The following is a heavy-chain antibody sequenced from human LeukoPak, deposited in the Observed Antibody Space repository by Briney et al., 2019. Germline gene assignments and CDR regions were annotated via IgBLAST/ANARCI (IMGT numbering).Heavy chain of an antibody. CDR2: IYSGGST. Sequence: GGSLRLSCAASGFTVSSNYMSWVRQAPGKGLEWVSVIYSGGSTYYADSVKGRFTISRDNSKNTLYLQMNSLRAEDTAVYYCAKDRHPYSSSWYSYFDYWGQGTLVTVSS. J-gene: IGHJ4*02. V-gene: IGHV3-53*01. CDR3: AKDRHPYSSSWYSYFDY. D-gene: IGHD6-13*01. CDR1: GFTVSSNY.